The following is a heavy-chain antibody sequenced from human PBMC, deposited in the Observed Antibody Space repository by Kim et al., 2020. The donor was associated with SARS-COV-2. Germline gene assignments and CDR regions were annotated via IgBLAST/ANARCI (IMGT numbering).Heavy chain of an antibody. CDR3: AKTHTYYDFWSGYYTDY. CDR1: GFTFSSYG. Sequence: GGSLRLSCAASGFTFSSYGMHWVRQAPGKGLEWVAVISYDGSNKYYADSVKGRFTISRDNSKNTLYLQMNSLRAEDTAVYYCAKTHTYYDFWSGYYTDYWGQGTLVTVSS. V-gene: IGHV3-30*18. D-gene: IGHD3-3*01. CDR2: ISYDGSNK. J-gene: IGHJ4*02.